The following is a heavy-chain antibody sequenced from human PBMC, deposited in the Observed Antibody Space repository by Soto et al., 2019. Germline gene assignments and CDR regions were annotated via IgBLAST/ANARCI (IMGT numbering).Heavy chain of an antibody. CDR3: ARAVRDYGGNGIDY. D-gene: IGHD4-17*01. CDR2: IYYSGSS. J-gene: IGHJ4*02. CDR1: GGSISSGDYY. V-gene: IGHV4-30-4*01. Sequence: QVQLQESGPGLVKPSQTLSLTCTVSGGSISSGDYYWSWIRQPPGKGLEWIGYIYYSGSSYYNPSHQSRDTIRIHPSTNQFSLKLSSATPADTAVYYCARAVRDYGGNGIDYWGQGTLVTVSS.